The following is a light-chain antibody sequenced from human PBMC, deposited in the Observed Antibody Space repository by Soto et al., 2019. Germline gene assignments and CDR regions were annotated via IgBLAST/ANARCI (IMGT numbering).Light chain of an antibody. V-gene: IGLV2-14*03. CDR1: SSDVGAYNF. Sequence: QSALTQPASVSGSPGQSITISCTGTSSDVGAYNFVSWHQQHPGKAPKLMIYNVYERPSGISYRVSGSKSGNTASLTISGLQGEDEADYYCSAYTVSRTYVFGTGTKVTVL. CDR3: SAYTVSRTYV. J-gene: IGLJ1*01. CDR2: NVY.